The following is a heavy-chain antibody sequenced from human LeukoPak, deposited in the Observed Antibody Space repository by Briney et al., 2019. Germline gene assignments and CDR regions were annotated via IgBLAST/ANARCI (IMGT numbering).Heavy chain of an antibody. Sequence: GGSLRLSCAASGFTFSTYGMHWVRQAPGKGLEWVAVMSYDGSNKYIADSVKGRFTISRDNSKNTLYLQMNSLRAEDTAVYYCAKGRIQVSALYYYYDMDVWGQGTTVTVSS. J-gene: IGHJ6*02. CDR1: GFTFSTYG. D-gene: IGHD5-18*01. CDR3: AKGRIQVSALYYYYDMDV. CDR2: MSYDGSNK. V-gene: IGHV3-30*18.